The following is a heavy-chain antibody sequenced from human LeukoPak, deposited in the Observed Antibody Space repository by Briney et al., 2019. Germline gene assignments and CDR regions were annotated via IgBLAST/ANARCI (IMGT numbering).Heavy chain of an antibody. V-gene: IGHV1-3*03. CDR1: GYTFTSYA. D-gene: IGHD3-9*01. J-gene: IGHJ4*02. CDR3: ARGHYDILTGYYNGAFDY. CDR2: INAGNGNT. Sequence: ASVKVSCKASGYTFTSYAMHWVRQAPGQRLEWMGWINAGNGNTKYSQEFQGRVTITRDTSASTAYMELSSLRSEDMAVYYCARGHYDILTGYYNGAFDYWGQGTLVTVSS.